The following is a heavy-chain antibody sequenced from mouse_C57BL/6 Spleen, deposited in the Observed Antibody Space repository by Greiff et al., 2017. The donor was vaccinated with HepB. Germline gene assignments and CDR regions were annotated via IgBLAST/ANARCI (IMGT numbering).Heavy chain of an antibody. CDR3: AVLYYGSSYDWYFDV. CDR2: IHPSDSDT. CDR1: GYTFTSYW. D-gene: IGHD1-1*01. Sequence: QVHVKQPGAELVKPGASVKVSCKASGYTFTSYWMHWVKQRPGQGLEWIGRIHPSDSDTNYNQKFKGKATLTVDKSFSTAYMQLSSLTSEDSAVYYCAVLYYGSSYDWYFDVWGTGTTVTVSS. V-gene: IGHV1-74*01. J-gene: IGHJ1*03.